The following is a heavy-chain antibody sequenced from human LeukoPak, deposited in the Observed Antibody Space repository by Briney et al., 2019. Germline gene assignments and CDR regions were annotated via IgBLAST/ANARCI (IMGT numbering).Heavy chain of an antibody. V-gene: IGHV3-7*01. CDR1: GFTLSSYW. CDR2: IKQDGSEK. D-gene: IGHD5-24*01. J-gene: IGHJ4*02. Sequence: GGSLRLSCAASGFTLSSYWMSWVRQAPGKGLEWVANIKQDGSEKYYVDSVKGRFTISRDNAKNSLYLQMNSLRAEDTAVYYCARVALQSFDYWGQGTLVTVSS. CDR3: ARVALQSFDY.